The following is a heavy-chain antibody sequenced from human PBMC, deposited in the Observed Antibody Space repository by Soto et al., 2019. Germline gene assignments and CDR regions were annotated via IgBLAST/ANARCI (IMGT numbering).Heavy chain of an antibody. CDR1: GGTFSSYA. Sequence: QVQLVQSGAEVKKPGSSVKVSCKASGGTFSSYAISWVRQAPGQGLEWMGGIIPIFGTANYAQKFQGRVTITADEFTSTAYMELSSLRSEDTAVYYCASSTTMIVVVMRFLEGAFDIWGQGTMVTVSS. V-gene: IGHV1-69*01. CDR3: ASSTTMIVVVMRFLEGAFDI. CDR2: IIPIFGTA. D-gene: IGHD3-22*01. J-gene: IGHJ3*02.